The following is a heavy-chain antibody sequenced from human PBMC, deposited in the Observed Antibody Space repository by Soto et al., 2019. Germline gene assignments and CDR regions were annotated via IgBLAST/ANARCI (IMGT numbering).Heavy chain of an antibody. J-gene: IGHJ6*02. CDR1: GYTFTSYG. D-gene: IGHD2-21*02. CDR3: ATADCGGDCFNQGYYHCGMDV. V-gene: IGHV1-18*01. CDR2: SSGYNGNT. Sequence: QVQLVQSGAEVKKPGASVKVSCKASGYTFTSYGISWVRQAPGQGLEWMGWSSGYNGNTNYAQKFQGRVTMTTDTSTSTAYIELRSLRSDDTAVYYCATADCGGDCFNQGYYHCGMDVCGQGTTVSVSS.